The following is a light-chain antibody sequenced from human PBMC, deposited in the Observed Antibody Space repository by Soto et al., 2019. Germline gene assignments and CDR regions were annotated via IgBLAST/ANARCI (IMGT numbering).Light chain of an antibody. Sequence: EIVLTQSPATLSLSPGERATLSCRASQSVSSYLAWYQKKPGQAPRLLIYDASNRATGIPARFSGSGSGTEFTLTISSLEPEDFAVYYCQHRSNWPLTFGGGTKVEIK. CDR3: QHRSNWPLT. CDR1: QSVSSY. CDR2: DAS. V-gene: IGKV3-11*01. J-gene: IGKJ4*02.